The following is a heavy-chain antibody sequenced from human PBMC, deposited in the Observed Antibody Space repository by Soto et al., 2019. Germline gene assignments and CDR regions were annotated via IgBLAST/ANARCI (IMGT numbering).Heavy chain of an antibody. D-gene: IGHD2-2*01. J-gene: IGHJ6*02. CDR3: ARGDCSSTSCYSEDYYYYGMDV. CDR1: GGSISSGGYS. CDR2: IYHSGST. V-gene: IGHV4-30-2*01. Sequence: SETLSLTCAVSGGSISSGGYSWSWIRQPPGKGLEWIGYIYHSGSTYYNPSLKSRVTISVDRSKNQFSLKLSSVTAADTAVYYCARGDCSSTSCYSEDYYYYGMDVWGQGTTVTVSS.